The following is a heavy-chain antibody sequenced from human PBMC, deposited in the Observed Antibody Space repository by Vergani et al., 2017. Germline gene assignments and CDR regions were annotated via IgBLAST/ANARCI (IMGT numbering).Heavy chain of an antibody. Sequence: QVQLVQSGAEMKKPGASVKVSCKASGYTFTTYFLHWVRQAPGQGLEWMGIINPSGGSTNYAQKFQGRVTMSRDTSTSTVYMELSSPRSEDTAVYYCAREAVHSSGSRGSYGMDVWGQGTTVTVSS. D-gene: IGHD3-22*01. CDR2: INPSGGST. J-gene: IGHJ6*02. CDR1: GYTFTTYF. CDR3: AREAVHSSGSRGSYGMDV. V-gene: IGHV1-46*03.